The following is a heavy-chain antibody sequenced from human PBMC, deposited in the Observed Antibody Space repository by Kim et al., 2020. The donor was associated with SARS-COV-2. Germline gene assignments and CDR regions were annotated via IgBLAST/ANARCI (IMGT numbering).Heavy chain of an antibody. J-gene: IGHJ6*02. CDR1: GFTVSSNY. CDR2: IYSGGST. D-gene: IGHD3-22*01. V-gene: IGHV3-66*02. CDR3: ARDRRGCFDSSGIVV. Sequence: GGSLRLSCAASGFTVSSNYMSWIRQAPGKGLEWVSVIYSGGSTYYADSVKGRFTISRDNSKNTMFLQMNSLRVVDTAVYYCARDRRGCFDSSGIVVWGHRTTCTVSS.